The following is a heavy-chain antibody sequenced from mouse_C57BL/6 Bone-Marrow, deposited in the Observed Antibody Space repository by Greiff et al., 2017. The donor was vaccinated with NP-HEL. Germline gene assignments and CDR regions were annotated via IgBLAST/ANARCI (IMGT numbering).Heavy chain of an antibody. J-gene: IGHJ3*01. CDR1: GYAFTNYL. CDR2: INPGSGGT. CDR3: ARGGWVFAD. D-gene: IGHD3-2*02. V-gene: IGHV1-54*01. Sequence: VQLQQSGAELVRPGTSVKVSCKASGYAFTNYLIEWVKQRPGQGLEWIGVINPGSGGTNYNEKFKGKATLTADKSSSTAYMQLSSLTSEDSAVYFCARGGWVFADWGQGTLVTVSA.